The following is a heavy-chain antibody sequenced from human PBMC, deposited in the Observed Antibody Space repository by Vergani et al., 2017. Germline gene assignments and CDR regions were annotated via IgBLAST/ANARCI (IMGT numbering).Heavy chain of an antibody. V-gene: IGHV3-30*03. CDR3: ATNRCGTPGWQIGYFRE. CDR2: ISYDGTQK. Sequence: QVHLVESGGGVVQPGRSLTLSCVVSGFTSSYYGTHWVRQAPGKGLEWVAVISYDGTQKYYADSVKGRFTISRDNSKSTLYLQMNSLRTEDTAMYYCATNRCGTPGWQIGYFREWGQGTLVTVSS. D-gene: IGHD1-1*01. J-gene: IGHJ4*02. CDR1: GFTSSYYG.